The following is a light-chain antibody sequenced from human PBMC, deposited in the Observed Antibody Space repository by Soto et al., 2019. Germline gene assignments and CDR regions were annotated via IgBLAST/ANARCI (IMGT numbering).Light chain of an antibody. V-gene: IGLV2-14*01. J-gene: IGLJ2*01. Sequence: QSVLAQPASVSGSPGQSIIISCTGTSSDIGRYNYVSWYQQYPGKAPKLLIFEVSNRPSGVSSRFSGSKSGNTASLTISGLQADDEALYYCSSYTTSDTLLFGGGTKVTVL. CDR3: SSYTTSDTLL. CDR2: EVS. CDR1: SSDIGRYNY.